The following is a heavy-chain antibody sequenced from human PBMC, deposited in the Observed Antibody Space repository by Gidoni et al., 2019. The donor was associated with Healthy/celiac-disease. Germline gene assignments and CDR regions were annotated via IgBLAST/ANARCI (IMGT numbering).Heavy chain of an antibody. CDR3: ADFDWQDLFDY. CDR1: GFTFSSYA. J-gene: IGHJ4*02. Sequence: EVQLLESGGGLVQPGGSLRLSCAASGFTFSSYAMRWVRQAPGTGLEWVSAISGSGGSTYYADSVKGRFTISRDNSKNTLYLQMNSLRAEDTAVYYCADFDWQDLFDYWGQGTLVTVSS. V-gene: IGHV3-23*01. D-gene: IGHD3-9*01. CDR2: ISGSGGST.